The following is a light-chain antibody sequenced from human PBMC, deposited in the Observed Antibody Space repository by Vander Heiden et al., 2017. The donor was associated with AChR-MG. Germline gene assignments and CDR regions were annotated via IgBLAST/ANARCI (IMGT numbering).Light chain of an antibody. CDR3: QQYYSIWT. V-gene: IGKV4-1*01. CDR1: QSVLYSSNNRNY. J-gene: IGKJ1*01. Sequence: DIVMTQSPDSLAVSLGERATINCKSSQSVLYSSNNRNYLAWYQQKPGQPPKLLIYWASTRESGVPDRFSGSGSGTDFTLTSNSLQYEDVAVYYCQQYYSIWTFGQGTRVEIK. CDR2: WAS.